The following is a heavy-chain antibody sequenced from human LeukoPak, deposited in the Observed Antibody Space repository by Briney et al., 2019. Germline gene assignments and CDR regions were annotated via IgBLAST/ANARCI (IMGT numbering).Heavy chain of an antibody. J-gene: IGHJ4*02. CDR3: ARDRWFEELSGGYYLDY. CDR2: IYTSGST. Sequence: MSSETLSLTCTVSGGSISSYYWSWIRQPAGKGLEWIGRIYTSGSTNYNPSLKSRVTTSVDTSKNQFSLKLSSVTAADTAVYYCARDRWFEELSGGYYLDYWGQGILVTVSS. CDR1: GGSISSYY. D-gene: IGHD3-10*01. V-gene: IGHV4-4*07.